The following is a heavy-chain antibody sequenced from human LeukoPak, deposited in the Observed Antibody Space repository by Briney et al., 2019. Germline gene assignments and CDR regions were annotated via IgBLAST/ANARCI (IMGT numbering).Heavy chain of an antibody. J-gene: IGHJ4*02. Sequence: PGGSLRLSCAASGFTLSSYWMSWVRQAPGKGLEWVANIKQDGSETCYVDSVKGRFTISRDNAKNSLYLQMNSLRAEDTAVYYCARDSVGASEDYWGQGTLVTVSS. CDR2: IKQDGSET. V-gene: IGHV3-7*01. CDR3: ARDSVGASEDY. D-gene: IGHD1-26*01. CDR1: GFTLSSYW.